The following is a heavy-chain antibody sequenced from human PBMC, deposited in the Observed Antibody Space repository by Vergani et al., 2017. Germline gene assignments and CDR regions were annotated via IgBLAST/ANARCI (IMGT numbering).Heavy chain of an antibody. D-gene: IGHD6-6*01. CDR1: GYTFTGYY. CDR3: ARVLVFIHAFDI. V-gene: IGHV1-2*02. CDR2: INPNSGVT. J-gene: IGHJ3*02. Sequence: QVQLVQSGAEVQKPGASVKVSCKASGYTFTGYYMHWVRQAPGQGLEWMGWINPNSGVTNYAQKFQGRVTMTRDTSISTAYMALSRLRSHGTAVYYCARVLVFIHAFDIWGQGTMVTVSS.